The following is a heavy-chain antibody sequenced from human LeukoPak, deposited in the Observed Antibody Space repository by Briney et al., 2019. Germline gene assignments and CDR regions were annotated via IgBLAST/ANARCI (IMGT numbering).Heavy chain of an antibody. Sequence: GGSLRLFCAASGFTVSSNYMSWVRQAPGKGLEWVSVIYSGGSTYYADSVKGRFTISRDNSKNTLYLQMNSPRAEDTAVYYCARGVTGDGYNLSGAFDIWGQGTMVTVSS. CDR1: GFTVSSNY. D-gene: IGHD5-12*01. CDR3: ARGVTGDGYNLSGAFDI. CDR2: IYSGGST. J-gene: IGHJ3*02. V-gene: IGHV3-66*01.